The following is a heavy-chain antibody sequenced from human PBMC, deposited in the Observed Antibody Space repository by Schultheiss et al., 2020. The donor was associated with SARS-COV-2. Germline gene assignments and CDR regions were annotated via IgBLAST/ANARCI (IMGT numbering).Heavy chain of an antibody. CDR3: ARGVNWNDRREGFDI. CDR1: GGSISSGGYY. J-gene: IGHJ3*02. V-gene: IGHV4-61*08. D-gene: IGHD1-1*01. Sequence: GSLRLSCTVSGGSISSGGYYWSWIRQHPGKGLEWIGEINHSGSTNYNPSLKSRVTISVDTSKNQFSLKLSSVTAADTAVYYCARGVNWNDRREGFDIWGQGTMVTVSS. CDR2: INHSGST.